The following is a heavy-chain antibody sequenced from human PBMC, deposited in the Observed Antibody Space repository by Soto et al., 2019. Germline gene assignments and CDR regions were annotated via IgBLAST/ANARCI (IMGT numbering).Heavy chain of an antibody. J-gene: IGHJ3*01. CDR3: GRLRVAAVAVTAVDV. Sequence: GGSLRLSCAASGFTFSNDAIHWVRQAPGKGLEFVSAVNYNGGNTYHIPYVGGRFTISRDNSKSTVYLQMGSLRAEDMVVYFCGRLRVAAVAVTAVDVWGEGA. CDR2: VNYNGGNT. V-gene: IGHV3-64*01. D-gene: IGHD2-15*01. CDR1: GFTFSNDA.